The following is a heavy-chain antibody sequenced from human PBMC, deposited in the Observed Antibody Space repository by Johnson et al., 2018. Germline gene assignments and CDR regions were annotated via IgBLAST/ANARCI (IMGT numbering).Heavy chain of an antibody. J-gene: IGHJ3*02. Sequence: VQLGQSGGGLVQPGGSLRLSCAASGFTFTSYSMNWVRQAPGKGLEWVSCISSSSSTIYYADSVKGRFSLSRDNAKNSLYLQMNILRAEDTAVYYCASDPRLNDWCAFDIWGQGTMVTFSS. V-gene: IGHV3-48*01. CDR2: ISSSSSTI. CDR3: ASDPRLNDWCAFDI. CDR1: GFTFTSYS. D-gene: IGHD3-9*01.